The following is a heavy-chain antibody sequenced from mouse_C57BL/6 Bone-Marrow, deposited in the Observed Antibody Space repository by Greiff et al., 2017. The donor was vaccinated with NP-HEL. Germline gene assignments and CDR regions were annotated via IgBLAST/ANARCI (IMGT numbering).Heavy chain of an antibody. D-gene: IGHD2-12*01. V-gene: IGHV5-4*03. Sequence: DVKLQESGGGLVKPGGSLKLSCAASGFTFSSYAMSWVRQTPEKRLEWVATISDGGSYTYYPDNVKGRFTISRDNAKNNLYLQMSHLKSEDTAMYYCASPYYTPWFAYWGQGTLVTVSA. J-gene: IGHJ3*01. CDR1: GFTFSSYA. CDR2: ISDGGSYT. CDR3: ASPYYTPWFAY.